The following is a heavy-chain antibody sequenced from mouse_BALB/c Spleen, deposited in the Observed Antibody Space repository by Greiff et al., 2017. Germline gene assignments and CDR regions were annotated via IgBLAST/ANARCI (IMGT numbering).Heavy chain of an antibody. Sequence: EVQLVESGPGLVKPSQSLSLTCTVTGYSITSDYAWPWIRQFPGNKLEWMGYISYSGSTSYNPSLKSRISITRDTSKNQFFLQLNSVTTEDTATYYCARSVYDGYPYYFDYWGQGTTLTVSS. J-gene: IGHJ2*01. CDR3: ARSVYDGYPYYFDY. CDR1: GYSITSDYA. D-gene: IGHD2-3*01. V-gene: IGHV3-2*02. CDR2: ISYSGST.